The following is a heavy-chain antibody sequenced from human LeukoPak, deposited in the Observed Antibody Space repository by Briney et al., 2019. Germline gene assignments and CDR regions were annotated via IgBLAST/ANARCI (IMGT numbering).Heavy chain of an antibody. V-gene: IGHV4-59*08. CDR3: ARHSFSSWGFDY. Sequence: SETLSLTCAVYGGSFSGYYWSWIRQPPGKGLEWIGYIYYSGSTNYNPSLKSRVTISVDTSKNQFSLKLSSVTAADTAVYYCARHSFSSWGFDYWGQGTLVTVSS. D-gene: IGHD6-13*01. CDR1: GGSFSGYY. J-gene: IGHJ4*02. CDR2: IYYSGST.